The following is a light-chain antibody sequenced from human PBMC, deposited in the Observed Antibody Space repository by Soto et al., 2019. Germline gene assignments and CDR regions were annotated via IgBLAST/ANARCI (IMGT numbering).Light chain of an antibody. CDR1: SSDIVTYNY. CDR2: EVT. CDR3: SSYTSSHTYV. Sequence: QSVLTQPASVSGSPGRSITISCTGTSSDIVTYNYLSWYQQHPGKAPKLIIYEVTNRPSGVSSRFSGSKSGNTASLTISGLQAEDEADYYCSSYTSSHTYVFGSGTKVTVL. V-gene: IGLV2-14*01. J-gene: IGLJ1*01.